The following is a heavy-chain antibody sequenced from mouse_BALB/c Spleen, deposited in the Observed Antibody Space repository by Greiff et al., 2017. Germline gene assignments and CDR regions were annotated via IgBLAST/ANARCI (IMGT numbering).Heavy chain of an antibody. Sequence: QVQLQQSGPELVKPGASVRISCKASGYTFTSYYIHWVKQRPGQGLEWIGWIYPGNVNTKYNEKFKGKATLTADKSSSTAYMQLSSLTSEDSAVYFCARDGTARAPAYWGQGTLVTVSA. V-gene: IGHV1S56*01. CDR3: ARDGTARAPAY. CDR2: IYPGNVNT. CDR1: GYTFTSYY. J-gene: IGHJ3*01. D-gene: IGHD3-2*01.